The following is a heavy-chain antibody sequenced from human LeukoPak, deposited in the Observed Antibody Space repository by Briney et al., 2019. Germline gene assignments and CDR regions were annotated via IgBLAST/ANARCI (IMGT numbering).Heavy chain of an antibody. CDR3: ARIVTSTWYNEFDC. J-gene: IGHJ4*02. D-gene: IGHD1-14*01. Sequence: ASVKVSCKASGYTFTDHYLHWLRQAPGQGLEYLGWINPNGGGTNFPQKFQGRVTLTIDTSVNTGYMAITKLTSDDPAVYYCARIVTSTWYNEFDCWGQGTLVAVSS. V-gene: IGHV1-2*02. CDR2: INPNGGGT. CDR1: GYTFTDHY.